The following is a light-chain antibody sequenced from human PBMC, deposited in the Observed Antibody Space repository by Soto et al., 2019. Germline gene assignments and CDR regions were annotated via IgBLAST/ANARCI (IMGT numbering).Light chain of an antibody. CDR2: YDI. V-gene: IGLV3-21*01. CDR3: YGWEFSSGHHEI. J-gene: IGLJ2*01. CDR1: SIGSKS. Sequence: SYELTQPPSVSVAPGKTATITCGGNSIGSKSVHWYQQMPGQAPVLVISYDIDRPSGIPERFSGSDSGNTATLTISRVEPGDEADDYCYGWEFSSGHHEIFGAGTKLTVL.